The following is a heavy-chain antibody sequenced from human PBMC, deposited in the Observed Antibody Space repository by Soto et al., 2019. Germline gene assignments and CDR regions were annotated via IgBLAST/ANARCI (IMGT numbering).Heavy chain of an antibody. Sequence: ASVKVSCKASGYTFTGYYMHWVRQAPGQGLEWMGWINPNSGGTNYAQKFQGWVTMTTDESTSTAYMELSSLRSEDTAVYYCARCRRWLQLGAYYYYYGMDVWGQGTTVTVSS. CDR2: INPNSGGT. V-gene: IGHV1-2*04. J-gene: IGHJ6*02. CDR1: GYTFTGYY. CDR3: ARCRRWLQLGAYYYYYGMDV. D-gene: IGHD5-12*01.